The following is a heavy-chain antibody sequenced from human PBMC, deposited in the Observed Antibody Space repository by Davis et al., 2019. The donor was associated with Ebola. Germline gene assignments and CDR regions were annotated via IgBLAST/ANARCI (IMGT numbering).Heavy chain of an antibody. CDR2: IYHSGST. J-gene: IGHJ3*02. D-gene: IGHD1-26*01. CDR3: ARGPSGSHFGAFDI. Sequence: SETLSLTCTVSGYSINRGFTWGWIRQPPGKGLEWIGSIYHSGSTNYSPSLKSRVTISADTSKNQFSLRLKSVTAADTAVYYCARGPSGSHFGAFDIWGQGTMVTVSS. CDR1: GYSINRGFT. V-gene: IGHV4-38-2*02.